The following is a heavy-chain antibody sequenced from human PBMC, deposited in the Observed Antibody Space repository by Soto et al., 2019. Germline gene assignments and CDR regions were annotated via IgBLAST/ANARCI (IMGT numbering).Heavy chain of an antibody. CDR2: ICYSGTT. V-gene: IGHV4-30-2*01. Sequence: PSETLSLTCTVSNGSVSSGTYSWSWVRQPPGKGLEWIGYICYSGTTYYTPSLKSRLTMSMDRANDHFSLNLTSVTAADTAVYFCARGHYYYGMDVWGQGITVTVSS. CDR1: NGSVSSGTYS. CDR3: ARGHYYYGMDV. J-gene: IGHJ6*02.